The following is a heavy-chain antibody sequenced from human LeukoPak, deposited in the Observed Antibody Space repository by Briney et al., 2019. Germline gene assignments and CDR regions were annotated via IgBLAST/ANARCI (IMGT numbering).Heavy chain of an antibody. CDR3: ARHTATRYGNFDY. CDR2: LLYRGST. J-gene: IGHJ4*02. CDR1: GGSISSSSYY. V-gene: IGHV4-39*01. Sequence: SETLSLTCTVSGGSISSSSYYWGWIRQPPGKGLEWIASLLYRGSTHYNPSLRSRVAISGDTSNNQFSLILTSVTTTDTAVYYCARHTATRYGNFDYWGQGTLVTVSS. D-gene: IGHD4-17*01.